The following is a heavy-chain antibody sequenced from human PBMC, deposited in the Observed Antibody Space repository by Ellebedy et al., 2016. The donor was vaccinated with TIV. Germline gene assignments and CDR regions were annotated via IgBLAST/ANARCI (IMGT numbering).Heavy chain of an antibody. V-gene: IGHV1-69*06. CDR3: ARDCSGGSCHQYYYYYGMDV. CDR1: GGTFSSYA. CDR2: IIPIFGTP. D-gene: IGHD2-15*01. Sequence: ASVKVSCKASGGTFSSYAISWVRQAPGRGLEWMGGIIPIFGTPNYAQKFQGRVTITADKSTSTAYMELSSLRSEDTAVYYCARDCSGGSCHQYYYYYGMDVWGQGTTVTVSS. J-gene: IGHJ6*02.